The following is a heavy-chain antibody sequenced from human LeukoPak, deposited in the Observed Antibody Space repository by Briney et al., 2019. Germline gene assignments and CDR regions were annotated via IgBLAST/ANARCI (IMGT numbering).Heavy chain of an antibody. V-gene: IGHV5-51*01. Sequence: GESLQISCKGSGYSFSYYWIAWVRQMPGKGLEWMGIVYPGDSDTTYSPSLQGQVTFSADKSIKTAYLQWTALRASDTAMYYCAKYDSSGHIDYWGQGTLVTVSS. CDR1: GYSFSYYW. D-gene: IGHD6-19*01. CDR2: VYPGDSDT. J-gene: IGHJ4*02. CDR3: AKYDSSGHIDY.